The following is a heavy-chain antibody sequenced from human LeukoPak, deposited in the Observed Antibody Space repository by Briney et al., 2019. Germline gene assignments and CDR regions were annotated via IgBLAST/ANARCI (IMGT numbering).Heavy chain of an antibody. CDR3: ARHQLLGPCFKGVCSDAFDI. V-gene: IGHV5-10-1*01. Sequence: GESLRISCKGSGYRFTSYWISWVRQMPGKGLEWMGRIDPSDSYTNYSPSFQGHLTISADKSISTAYLQWSSLKASDTAMYYCARHQLLGPCFKGVCSDAFDIWGQGTMVTISS. J-gene: IGHJ3*02. CDR2: IDPSDSYT. CDR1: GYRFTSYW. D-gene: IGHD2-8*01.